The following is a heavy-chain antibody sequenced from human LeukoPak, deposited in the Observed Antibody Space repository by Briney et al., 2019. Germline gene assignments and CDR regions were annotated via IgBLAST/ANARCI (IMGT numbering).Heavy chain of an antibody. Sequence: KPSDTLSLTCTVSGGAISGYYWSWIRQPAGKGLEWLGRVYSSGSTKYHPSLESRVTMSVDTSKNQFSLKLNFVTAADTAVYYCARVRSGYDFFDYWGQGTLVTVSS. D-gene: IGHD3/OR15-3a*01. CDR3: ARVRSGYDFFDY. CDR2: VYSSGST. J-gene: IGHJ4*02. CDR1: GGAISGYY. V-gene: IGHV4-4*07.